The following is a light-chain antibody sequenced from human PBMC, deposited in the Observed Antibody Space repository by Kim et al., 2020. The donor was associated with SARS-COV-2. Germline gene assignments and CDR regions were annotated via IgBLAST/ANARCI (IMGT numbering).Light chain of an antibody. CDR1: SSDVGGYNY. CDR2: EVS. V-gene: IGLV2-8*01. Sequence: QSALTQPPSASGSPGQSVTISCTGTSSDVGGYNYVSWYQQHPGQAPKLMIYEVSKRPSGVPDRFSGSKSGNTASLTVSGLQAEDEADYYCSSYAGSKIVFGTWTKVTIL. CDR3: SSYAGSKIV. J-gene: IGLJ1*01.